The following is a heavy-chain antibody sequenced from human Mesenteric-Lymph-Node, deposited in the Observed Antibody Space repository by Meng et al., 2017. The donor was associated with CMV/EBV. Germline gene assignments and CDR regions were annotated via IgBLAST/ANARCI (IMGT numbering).Heavy chain of an antibody. CDR2: ISSSSTYI. D-gene: IGHD4-17*01. CDR1: GFTFSSYE. Sequence: GESLKISCAASGFTFSSYEMNWVRQAPGKGLEWVSSISSSSTYIQYADSVTGRFTISRDNAKNSLYLEMNSLTAEDTAMYYCVRERHDYGDYFDVLDYWGQGTLVTVSS. CDR3: VRERHDYGDYFDVLDY. V-gene: IGHV3-21*01. J-gene: IGHJ4*02.